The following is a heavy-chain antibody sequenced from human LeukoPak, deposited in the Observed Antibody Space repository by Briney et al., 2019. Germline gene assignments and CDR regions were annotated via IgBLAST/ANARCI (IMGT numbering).Heavy chain of an antibody. CDR2: IYYSGST. Sequence: PSETLSLTCTVSGGSISSSSYYWGWTRQPPGKGLEWIGSIYYSGSTYYNPSLKSRVTISVDTSKNQFSLKLSSVTAADTAVYYCATGDNSSPTEGWFDPWGQGTLVTVSS. V-gene: IGHV4-39*07. CDR3: ATGDNSSPTEGWFDP. J-gene: IGHJ5*02. D-gene: IGHD6-13*01. CDR1: GGSISSSSYY.